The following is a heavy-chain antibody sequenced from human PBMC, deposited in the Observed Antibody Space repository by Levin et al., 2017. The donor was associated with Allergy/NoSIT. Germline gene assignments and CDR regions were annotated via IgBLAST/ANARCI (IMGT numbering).Heavy chain of an antibody. D-gene: IGHD3-10*01. V-gene: IGHV3-23*01. CDR1: RRYA. CDR2: VRGSGIST. Sequence: GGSLRLSCAAFRRYAMRWVRQAPGKGLEWVSGVRGSGISTYYADSVKGRFIISRDNSKNTLYLQMNSLRAEDTAVYYCAKDLSGRLCFGELLYQDDTITIMDGWGQGTTVTVSS. CDR3: AKDLSGRLCFGELLYQDDTITIMDG. J-gene: IGHJ6*02.